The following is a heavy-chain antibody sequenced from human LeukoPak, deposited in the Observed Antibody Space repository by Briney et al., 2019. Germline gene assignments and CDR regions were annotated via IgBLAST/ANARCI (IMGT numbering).Heavy chain of an antibody. J-gene: IGHJ5*02. CDR1: GVSISSGGYS. D-gene: IGHD3-16*01. CDR2: IYHSGST. CDR3: ARGGGWFDP. Sequence: SQTLSLTCAVSGVSISSGGYSWSWIRQPPGKGLEWIGYIYHSGSTYYNPSLKSRVTISVDRSKNQFSLKLSSVTAADTAVYYCARGGGWFDPWGQGTLVTVSS. V-gene: IGHV4-30-2*01.